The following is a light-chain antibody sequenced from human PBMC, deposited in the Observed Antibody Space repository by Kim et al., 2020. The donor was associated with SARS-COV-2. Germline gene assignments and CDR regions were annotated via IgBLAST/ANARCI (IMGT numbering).Light chain of an antibody. CDR2: GAA. J-gene: IGKJ1*01. Sequence: EIVMTQSPTTLSVSPGERATLSCRASQSLASNLAWYQHKPGQAPRLLIYGAATRATGIPARFSGSGSGTDFTLTISSLQSEDFAVYYCHQYNIWPPWTFGQGTQVDIK. CDR1: QSLASN. V-gene: IGKV3-15*01. CDR3: HQYNIWPPWT.